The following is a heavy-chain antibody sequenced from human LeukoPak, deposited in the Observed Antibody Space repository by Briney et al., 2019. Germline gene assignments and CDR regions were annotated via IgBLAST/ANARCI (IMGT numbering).Heavy chain of an antibody. CDR3: AIMTTVTTHAFDI. CDR2: INHGGST. D-gene: IGHD4-17*01. CDR1: GGTFSGYY. Sequence: PSETLSLTCAVYGGTFSGYYWSWIRQPPGKGLEWIGEINHGGSTNYNPSLKSRVTISVHTSKNHFSLKLSPVTAADTAVYYCAIMTTVTTHAFDIWGQGTMVTVSS. V-gene: IGHV4-34*08. J-gene: IGHJ3*02.